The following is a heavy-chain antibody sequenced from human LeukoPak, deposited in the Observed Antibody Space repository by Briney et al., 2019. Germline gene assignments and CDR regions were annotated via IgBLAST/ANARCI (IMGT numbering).Heavy chain of an antibody. CDR2: LSDSGGST. CDR1: GFTFSSYA. V-gene: IGHV3-23*01. J-gene: IGHJ4*02. Sequence: GGSLRLSCAASGFTFSSYAMSWVRQAPGKGLEWVSALSDSGGSTYYADSVKGRFTISRDNSKNTLYLQMNSLRVEDTAVYYCAKDLYRSDGDCPRGDFDYWGQGTLVTVSS. D-gene: IGHD2-21*02. CDR3: AKDLYRSDGDCPRGDFDY.